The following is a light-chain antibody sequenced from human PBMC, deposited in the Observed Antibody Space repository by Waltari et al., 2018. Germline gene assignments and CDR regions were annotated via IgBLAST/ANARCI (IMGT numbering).Light chain of an antibody. CDR1: QSVSNNY. CDR3: HLYGSART. J-gene: IGKJ4*01. Sequence: TVLTQSPGTLSLSPGERATLSCRASQSVSNNYLAWYQHQPGQAPRLLIYGASSRATGIPDRFSGSGSGTDFTLTISRLEPEDSAVYFCHLYGSARTFGGGTKVEIK. CDR2: GAS. V-gene: IGKV3-20*01.